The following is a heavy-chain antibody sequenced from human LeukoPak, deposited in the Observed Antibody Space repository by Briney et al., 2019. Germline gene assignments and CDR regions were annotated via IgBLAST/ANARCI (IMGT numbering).Heavy chain of an antibody. Sequence: ASVKVSCKASADTFTDYYMNWVRQAPGQGLEWMGWIHPNSGGIKYAQKFQGRVTMTRDTSISTAYMELSGLTSDDTAVYYCGRKSANRKTSEFDYWGQGTLVTVSS. CDR3: GRKSANRKTSEFDY. CDR2: IHPNSGGI. D-gene: IGHD1-14*01. CDR1: ADTFTDYY. J-gene: IGHJ4*02. V-gene: IGHV1-2*02.